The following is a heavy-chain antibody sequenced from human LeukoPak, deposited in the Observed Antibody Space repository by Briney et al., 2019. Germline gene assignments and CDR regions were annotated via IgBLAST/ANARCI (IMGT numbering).Heavy chain of an antibody. CDR3: ARVNYDFWSGYYLDYYYYMDV. D-gene: IGHD3-3*01. CDR2: IYTSGST. CDR1: GVYFSSSGYY. V-gene: IGHV4-4*07. Sequence: PSETLSLTCSVSGVYFSSSGYYWSWIRQPAGKGLEWIGRIYTSGSTNYNPSLKSRVTMSVDTSKNQFSLKLSSVTAADTAVYYCARVNYDFWSGYYLDYYYYMDVWGKGTTVTVSS. J-gene: IGHJ6*03.